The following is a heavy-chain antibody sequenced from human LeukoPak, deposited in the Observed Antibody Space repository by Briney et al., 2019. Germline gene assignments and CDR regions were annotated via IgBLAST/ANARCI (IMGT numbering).Heavy chain of an antibody. J-gene: IGHJ4*02. CDR1: GFTFTSSA. D-gene: IGHD1-26*01. CDR3: ATVSHGSYRFDY. Sequence: SVKVSCKASGFTFTSSAMQWVRQARGQRLEWIGWIVVGSGNTNYAQKFQERVTITRDMSTSTAYMELSSLRSEDTAVYYCATVSHGSYRFDYWGQGTLVTVSS. CDR2: IVVGSGNT. V-gene: IGHV1-58*02.